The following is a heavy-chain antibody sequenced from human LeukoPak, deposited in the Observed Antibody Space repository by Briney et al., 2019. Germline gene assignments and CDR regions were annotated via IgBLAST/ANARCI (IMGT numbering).Heavy chain of an antibody. CDR1: RFTFSTYW. Sequence: GGSLRLSCTASRFTFSTYWMSWVRQAPGKGLEWVANIIQDGSQKYYVDSVKGRFTISRDNAKNSLYLQMNSLRAEDTAVYYCARDKSYGDSEDYWGQGTLVTVSS. CDR2: IIQDGSQK. V-gene: IGHV3-7*05. D-gene: IGHD4-17*01. J-gene: IGHJ4*02. CDR3: ARDKSYGDSEDY.